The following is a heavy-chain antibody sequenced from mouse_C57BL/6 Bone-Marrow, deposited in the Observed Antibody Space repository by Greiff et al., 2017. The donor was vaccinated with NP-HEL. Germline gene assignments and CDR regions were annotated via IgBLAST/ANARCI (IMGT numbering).Heavy chain of an antibody. CDR1: GYTFTSYW. J-gene: IGHJ2*01. CDR2: IHPSDSDT. Sequence: QVQLQQPGAELVKPGASVKVSCKASGYTFTSYWMHWVNQRPGQGLEWIGRIHPSDSDTTYNQKFKGKATLTVDKSSSTADMQLSSRTSEDSAVYYWGIGRGYSYFDYWGQGTTLTVSS. CDR3: GIGRGYSYFDY. D-gene: IGHD2-3*01. V-gene: IGHV1-74*01.